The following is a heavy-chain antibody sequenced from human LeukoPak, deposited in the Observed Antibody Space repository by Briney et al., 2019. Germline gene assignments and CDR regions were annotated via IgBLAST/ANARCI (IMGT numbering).Heavy chain of an antibody. CDR1: GYTFTSYD. D-gene: IGHD2-2*01. V-gene: IGHV1-8*01. CDR3: AREGYCSSTSCSNWFDP. Sequence: ASVKVSCKASGYTFTSYDINWVRQATGRGLEWMRWMNPNSGNTGYAQKFQGRVTMTRNTSISTAYMELSSLRSEDTAVYYCAREGYCSSTSCSNWFDPWGQGTLVTVSS. J-gene: IGHJ5*02. CDR2: MNPNSGNT.